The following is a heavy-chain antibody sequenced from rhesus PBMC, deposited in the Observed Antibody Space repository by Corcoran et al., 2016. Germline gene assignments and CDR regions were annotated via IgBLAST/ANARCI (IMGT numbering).Heavy chain of an antibody. V-gene: IGHV4-165*02. CDR2: IGGSSGST. Sequence: QVQLQESGPGRVTPSETLSLTCAISGGSISGYYSHWLRTTPGTGVQGGGYIGGSSGSTYYNPPLKSRVTISTDTSKNQFSLKLSSVTAADTAGYYCARKLPYCSSTYCSSSYSLDVWGRGVLVTVSS. D-gene: IGHD2-15*01. CDR1: GGSISGYY. CDR3: ARKLPYCSSTYCSSSYSLDV. J-gene: IGHJ5-2*02.